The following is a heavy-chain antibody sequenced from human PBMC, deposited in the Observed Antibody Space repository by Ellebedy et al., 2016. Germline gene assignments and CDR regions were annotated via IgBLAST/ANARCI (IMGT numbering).Heavy chain of an antibody. Sequence: GESLKISCVGSGFTLNTYAMSWVRQAPRKGLEWVAAISGTGYRTDYGDSVQGRFTISRDDSKNSLYLQMDTLRVDDTAVYYCVRDGYNHIPFDYWGQGTLVTVSS. V-gene: IGHV3-23*01. J-gene: IGHJ4*02. CDR3: VRDGYNHIPFDY. CDR1: GFTLNTYA. D-gene: IGHD5-24*01. CDR2: ISGTGYRT.